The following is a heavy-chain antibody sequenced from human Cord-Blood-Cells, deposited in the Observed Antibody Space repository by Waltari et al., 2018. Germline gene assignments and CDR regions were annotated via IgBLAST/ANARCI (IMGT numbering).Heavy chain of an antibody. CDR3: GRPYGSGSYYAFDL. V-gene: IGHV4-39*01. D-gene: IGHD3-10*01. CDR1: GGSISSSSYY. Sequence: QLQLQESGPGLVKPSETLSLTCTVSGGSISSSSYYWGWIRQLPGKGLEWIGSISYSGSTYYTPSLKSRGTIAVEPSKNQFSLRLRTVTAADTAVYYCGRPYGSGSYYAFDLWGQGTMVTVSS. J-gene: IGHJ3*01. CDR2: ISYSGST.